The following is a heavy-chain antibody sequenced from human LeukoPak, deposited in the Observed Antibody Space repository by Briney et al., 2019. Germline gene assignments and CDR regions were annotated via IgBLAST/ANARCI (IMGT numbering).Heavy chain of an antibody. D-gene: IGHD5-18*01. CDR3: ARPGVGSGRYGAFDI. J-gene: IGHJ3*02. Sequence: SQTLSLTCTVSGGSVSSGGYYWSWIRQPAGKGLEYLGRISSTGSTNYNPSLRSRVTISLDTSKNHFSLKLSSVTAADTAVYYCARPGVGSGRYGAFDIWGQGTMVTVSS. CDR1: GGSVSSGGYY. CDR2: ISSTGST. V-gene: IGHV4-61*02.